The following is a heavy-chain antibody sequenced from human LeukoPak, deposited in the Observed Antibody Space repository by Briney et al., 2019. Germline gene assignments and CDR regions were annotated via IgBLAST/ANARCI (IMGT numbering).Heavy chain of an antibody. V-gene: IGHV1-18*01. CDR3: ARDLLGHYLYY. D-gene: IGHD1-26*01. J-gene: IGHJ4*02. CDR2: ISAYNGHT. Sequence: ASVKVSCKASGYTFTNYGISWVRQAPGQGLEWMGWISAYNGHTNYAQKLQGRVTMTTDTSTSTAYMELRSLRSDDTAVYYCARDLLGHYLYYWGQGTLVTVSS. CDR1: GYTFTNYG.